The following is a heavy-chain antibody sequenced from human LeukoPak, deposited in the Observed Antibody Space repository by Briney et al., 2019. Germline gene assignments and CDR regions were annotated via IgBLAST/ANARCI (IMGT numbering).Heavy chain of an antibody. Sequence: SETLSLTCAVSGYSISNGYYWGWIRQPPGKGLEWIGSIYHSGSTYYNPSLKSRVTISVDTSKNQFSLKLSSVTAADTAVYYCARQGGIAAAGSIDYWGQGTLVTVSS. D-gene: IGHD6-13*01. V-gene: IGHV4-38-2*01. CDR1: GYSISNGYY. CDR3: ARQGGIAAAGSIDY. J-gene: IGHJ4*02. CDR2: IYHSGST.